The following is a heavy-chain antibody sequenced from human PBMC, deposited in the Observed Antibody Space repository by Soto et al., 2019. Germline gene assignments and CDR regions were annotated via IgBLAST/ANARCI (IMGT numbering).Heavy chain of an antibody. CDR1: EGTFNSYA. D-gene: IGHD6-13*01. J-gene: IGHJ4*02. CDR2: IIPYYNTL. CDR3: ASGAIRWYPYFFDS. V-gene: IGHV1-69*01. Sequence: QAQVVQSGAEVRKPGSSVKLSCKASEGTFNSYAIAWARQAPGQGLEWMGGIIPYYNTLNYAQKFQDRVTITADDSTNTVYMELSSLRSADTAVDFCASGAIRWYPYFFDSWAQGILVTVSS.